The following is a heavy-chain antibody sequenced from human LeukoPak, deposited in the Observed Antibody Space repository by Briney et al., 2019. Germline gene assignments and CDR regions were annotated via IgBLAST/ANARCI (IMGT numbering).Heavy chain of an antibody. J-gene: IGHJ6*02. CDR3: ASQSYCSSTSCYPNYGMDV. CDR2: IIPIFGTA. D-gene: IGHD2-2*01. Sequence: SVKVSCKASGGAFSSYAISWVRQAPGQGLEWMGGIIPIFGTANYAQKFQGRVTITADESTSTAYMELSSLRSEDTAVYYCASQSYCSSTSCYPNYGMDVWGQGTTVTVSS. CDR1: GGAFSSYA. V-gene: IGHV1-69*13.